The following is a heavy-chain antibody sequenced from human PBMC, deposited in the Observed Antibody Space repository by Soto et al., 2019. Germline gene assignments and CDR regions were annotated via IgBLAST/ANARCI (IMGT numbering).Heavy chain of an antibody. Sequence: ASVKVSCKTSGYPFTDYFIHWVRQAPGQGLEWMGIISLYHHSTSYAQKFQGRLTVTADTSTTTVYMDLSSLTSEDSAVYWCAREGYSCGGDCPYYTAYWGQGIRVTV. J-gene: IGHJ1*01. V-gene: IGHV1-46*01. CDR3: AREGYSCGGDCPYYTAY. CDR2: ISLYHHST. CDR1: GYPFTDYF. D-gene: IGHD2-21*02.